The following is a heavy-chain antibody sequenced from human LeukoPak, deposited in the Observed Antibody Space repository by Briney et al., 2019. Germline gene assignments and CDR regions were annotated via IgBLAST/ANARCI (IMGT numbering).Heavy chain of an antibody. CDR2: INSDGSEG. CDR1: GFTFSGFW. Sequence: QAGGSLRLSCAVSGFTFSGFWMSWSRQAPGKGLEWVASINSDGSEGYYADVVKGRFTISRDNAKNSLYLQINSLRAEDTAVYYCARWSYGDYGAFDIWGQGTMVTVSS. V-gene: IGHV3-7*03. J-gene: IGHJ3*02. CDR3: ARWSYGDYGAFDI. D-gene: IGHD4-17*01.